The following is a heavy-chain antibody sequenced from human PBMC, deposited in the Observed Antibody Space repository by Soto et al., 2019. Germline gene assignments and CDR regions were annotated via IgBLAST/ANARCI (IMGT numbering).Heavy chain of an antibody. CDR1: GYTLTELS. Sequence: TSVKVSCKVSGYTLTELSMHWVRQAPGKGLEWMGGFDPEDGETIYAQKFQGRVTMTEDTSTDTAYMELSSLRSEDTAVYYCATGLGGGDHLDYWGQGTLVTVSS. D-gene: IGHD2-21*02. V-gene: IGHV1-24*01. J-gene: IGHJ4*02. CDR2: FDPEDGET. CDR3: ATGLGGGDHLDY.